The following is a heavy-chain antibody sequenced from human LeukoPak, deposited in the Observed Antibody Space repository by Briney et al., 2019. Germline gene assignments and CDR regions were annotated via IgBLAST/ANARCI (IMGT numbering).Heavy chain of an antibody. D-gene: IGHD5-24*01. Sequence: GGSLRLSCAASGSTFRNYRMSWVRQAPGKGLEWVANIKEDGSEKDYVDSVKGRFTISRDNAKNSLYLQMNSLRAEDTAIYYCAKDWTRWLQLYYFDYWGQGTLVTVSS. CDR3: AKDWTRWLQLYYFDY. J-gene: IGHJ4*02. CDR1: GSTFRNYR. CDR2: IKEDGSEK. V-gene: IGHV3-7*01.